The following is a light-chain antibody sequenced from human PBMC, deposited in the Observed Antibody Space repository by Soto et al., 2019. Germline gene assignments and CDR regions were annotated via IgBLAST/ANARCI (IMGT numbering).Light chain of an antibody. CDR3: CSFAVGDALV. CDR1: SSNVGTYDL. V-gene: IGLV2-23*01. CDR2: EGT. Sequence: QSALTQPASVSASPGQSITISCTGTSSNVGTYDLVSWYQHHPDKAPKLIIYEGTKRPSGISSRFSGSKSGNTASLTISGLQAEDDADYYCCSFAVGDALVFGGGTKLTVL. J-gene: IGLJ2*01.